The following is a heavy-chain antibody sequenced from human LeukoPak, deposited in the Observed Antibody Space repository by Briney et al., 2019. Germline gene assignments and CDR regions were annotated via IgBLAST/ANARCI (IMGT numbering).Heavy chain of an antibody. J-gene: IGHJ4*02. Sequence: GGSLRLSCAASGFTFSSYSMNWVRQAPGKGLEWVSSISSSSSYIYYADSVKGRFTISRDNAKNSLYLQMNSLRAEDTAVYYCARDWPEDIVVVPAAPFDYWGQGTLVTVSS. CDR1: GFTFSSYS. D-gene: IGHD2-2*01. CDR2: ISSSSSYI. V-gene: IGHV3-21*01. CDR3: ARDWPEDIVVVPAAPFDY.